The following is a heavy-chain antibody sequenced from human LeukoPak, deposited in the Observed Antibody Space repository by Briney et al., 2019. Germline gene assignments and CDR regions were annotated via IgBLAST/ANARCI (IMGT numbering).Heavy chain of an antibody. D-gene: IGHD3-3*01. V-gene: IGHV4-30-4*08. J-gene: IGHJ6*03. CDR3: ARDGRITIPNDFLSGYYSPIMDV. CDR1: GGPISSGDYY. Sequence: SQTLSLTCTVSGGPISSGDYYWSWIRQPPGKGLEWIGYIYYSGSTYYNPSLKSRVTIAGDTSKNQSSLKLSSVTAADTAVYYWARDGRITIPNDFLSGYYSPIMDVWGKGTTVTVSS. CDR2: IYYSGST.